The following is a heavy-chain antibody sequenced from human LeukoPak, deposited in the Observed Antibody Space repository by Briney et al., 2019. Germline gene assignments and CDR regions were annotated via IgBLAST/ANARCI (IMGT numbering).Heavy chain of an antibody. CDR3: ARDYYDSSGYYFDY. J-gene: IGHJ4*02. D-gene: IGHD3-22*01. CDR2: INAGNGNT. CDR1: GYTFTSYY. V-gene: IGHV1-3*01. Sequence: ASVKVSCKASGYTFTSYYMHRVRQAPGQGLEWMGWINAGNGNTKYSQKFQGRVTITRDTSASTAYMELSSLRSEDTAVYYCARDYYDSSGYYFDYWGQGTLVTVSS.